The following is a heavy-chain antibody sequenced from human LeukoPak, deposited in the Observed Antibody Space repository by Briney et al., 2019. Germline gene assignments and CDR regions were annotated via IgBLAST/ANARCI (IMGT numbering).Heavy chain of an antibody. CDR1: GFTFSSYG. J-gene: IGHJ5*02. D-gene: IGHD5/OR15-5a*01. CDR2: ISYDGSNK. CDR3: AGLDNWFDP. Sequence: PGGSLRLSCAASGFTFSSYGMHWVRQAPGKGLEWVAVISYDGSNKYYADSVKGRFTISRDNSKNTLYLQMNSLSVEDTAVYYCAGLDNWFDPWGQGTLVTVSS. V-gene: IGHV3-30*03.